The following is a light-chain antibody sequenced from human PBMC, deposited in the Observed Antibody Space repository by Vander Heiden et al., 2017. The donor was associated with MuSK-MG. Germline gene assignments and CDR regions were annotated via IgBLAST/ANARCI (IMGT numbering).Light chain of an antibody. Sequence: DIQMTQSPSFLSASVGDRVTITCRASQGITNYLAWYQQKAGKAPKLLIYAASGLQSGVPSRFSGSGSGTEFTLTISSLQPDDVATYFCQKCDNPPLTFGQGTKVEIK. J-gene: IGKJ1*01. CDR2: AAS. CDR3: QKCDNPPLT. V-gene: IGKV1-27*01. CDR1: QGITNY.